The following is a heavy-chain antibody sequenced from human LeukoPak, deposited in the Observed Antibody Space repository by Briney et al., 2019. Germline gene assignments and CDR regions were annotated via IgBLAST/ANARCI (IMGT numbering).Heavy chain of an antibody. D-gene: IGHD2-2*01. Sequence: PGGSLRLSCAASGFTFSSYAMSWVRQAPGKGLEWVANIKQDGSEKYYVDSVKGRFTISRDNAKNSLYLQMNSLRAEDTAVYYCARDGGDIVVVPAAENDYYYYYGMDVWGQGTTVTVSS. V-gene: IGHV3-7*01. CDR2: IKQDGSEK. CDR1: GFTFSSYA. J-gene: IGHJ6*02. CDR3: ARDGGDIVVVPAAENDYYYYYGMDV.